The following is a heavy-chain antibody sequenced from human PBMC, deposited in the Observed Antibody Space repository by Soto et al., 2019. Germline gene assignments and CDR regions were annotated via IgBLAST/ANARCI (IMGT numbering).Heavy chain of an antibody. Sequence: PSETLSLTCAVYGGSFSGYYWSWIRQPPGKGLEWIGEINHSGSTNYNPSLKSRVTISVDTSKNQFSLKLSSVTAADTAVYYCARGRGVAALLHYYYYGMDVWGQGTTVTVSS. J-gene: IGHJ6*02. V-gene: IGHV4-34*01. CDR1: GGSFSGYY. CDR2: INHSGST. D-gene: IGHD6-6*01. CDR3: ARGRGVAALLHYYYYGMDV.